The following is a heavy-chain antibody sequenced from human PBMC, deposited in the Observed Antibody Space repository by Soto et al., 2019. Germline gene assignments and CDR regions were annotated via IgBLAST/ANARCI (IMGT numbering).Heavy chain of an antibody. CDR3: ARDGAYASGSYYRNYGMHV. J-gene: IGHJ6*02. Sequence: SGEVSGKASGGTFSSYAISWVRQAPGQGLEWMGGIIPIFGTANYAQKFQGRVTITADESTSTAYMELSSLRSEDTAVYYCARDGAYASGSYYRNYGMHVWGQVTKVTVSS. CDR2: IIPIFGTA. D-gene: IGHD3-10*01. CDR1: GGTFSSYA. V-gene: IGHV1-69*13.